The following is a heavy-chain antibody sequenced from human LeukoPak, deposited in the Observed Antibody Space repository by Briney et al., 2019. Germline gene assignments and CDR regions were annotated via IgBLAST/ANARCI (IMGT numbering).Heavy chain of an antibody. D-gene: IGHD3-22*01. CDR3: ARDLGQYYDTSDSWFDP. CDR1: EFSVGSNY. V-gene: IGHV3-66*01. J-gene: IGHJ5*02. Sequence: PGGSLRLSCAASEFSVGSNYMTWVRQAPGKGLEWVSLIYSGGSTYYADSVKGRFTISRDNSKNTLYLQMNSLRAEDTAVYYCARDLGQYYDTSDSWFDPWGQGTLVTVSS. CDR2: IYSGGST.